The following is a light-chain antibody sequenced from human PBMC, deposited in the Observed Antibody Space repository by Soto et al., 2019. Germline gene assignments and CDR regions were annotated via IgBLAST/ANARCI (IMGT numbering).Light chain of an antibody. V-gene: IGKV3D-20*02. CDR1: QSLSSSY. CDR2: GAS. Sequence: EIVMTQSPATLSVSPGERATLSCRASQSLSSSYLAWYQQKPGQVPRLLIYGASTRATGIPRRFSGSGSGTDFTLTISSLEPEDFAVYYCQQRLNWQVTFGQGTRLEIK. CDR3: QQRLNWQVT. J-gene: IGKJ5*01.